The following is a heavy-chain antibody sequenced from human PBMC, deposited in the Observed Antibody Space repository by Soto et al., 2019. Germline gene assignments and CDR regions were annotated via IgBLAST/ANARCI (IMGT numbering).Heavy chain of an antibody. J-gene: IGHJ4*02. V-gene: IGHV1-69*06. CDR3: ARARGYCSGTGCYSGF. D-gene: IGHD2-2*02. Sequence: QVQLVQSGAEVKKPGSSVKVSCKSSGGTFSHYAITWLRQAPGHGLEWMGGIVPVSGTTDYAEKFRGRVTITADKITSTAYMELTNLQSDDTAVYYCARARGYCSGTGCYSGFWGQGTLVTVSS. CDR2: IVPVSGTT. CDR1: GGTFSHYA.